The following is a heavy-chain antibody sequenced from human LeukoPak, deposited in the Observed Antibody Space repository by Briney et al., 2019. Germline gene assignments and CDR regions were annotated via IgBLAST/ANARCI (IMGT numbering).Heavy chain of an antibody. CDR2: ISSSSSYI. Sequence: PGGSLRLSCAASGFTFSSYSMNWVRQAPGKGLEWVSSISSSSSYIYYADSVKGRFTISRDNAKNSLYLQMNSLRAEDTAVYYCATPIAKAAAGPGRDYWGQGTLVTVSS. D-gene: IGHD6-13*01. CDR3: ATPIAKAAAGPGRDY. CDR1: GFTFSSYS. V-gene: IGHV3-21*01. J-gene: IGHJ4*02.